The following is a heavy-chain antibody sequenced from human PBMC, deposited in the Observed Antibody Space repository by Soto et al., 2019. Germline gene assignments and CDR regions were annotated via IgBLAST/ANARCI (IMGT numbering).Heavy chain of an antibody. J-gene: IGHJ6*02. Sequence: SETLSLTCAVYGGSFSGYYWSWIRQPPGKGLEWIGEINHSGSTNYNPSLKSRVTISVDTSKNQFSLKLSSVTAADTAVYYCARLNENILTGYTYYYYYGMDVWGQGTTVTVSS. D-gene: IGHD3-9*01. CDR3: ARLNENILTGYTYYYYYGMDV. CDR2: INHSGST. V-gene: IGHV4-34*01. CDR1: GGSFSGYY.